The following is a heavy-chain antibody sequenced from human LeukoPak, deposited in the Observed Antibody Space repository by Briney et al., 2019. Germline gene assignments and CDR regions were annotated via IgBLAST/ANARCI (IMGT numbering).Heavy chain of an antibody. Sequence: ASVKVSCKASGYTFTGYYMHWVRQAPGQGPEWMGIINPRGGSTDYAQKFQGRVTMTSGTSTSTVYMELNSLTSDDTAVYFCARVGISAATADYWGQGTLVTVSS. CDR2: INPRGGST. J-gene: IGHJ4*02. CDR1: GYTFTGYY. D-gene: IGHD6-25*01. CDR3: ARVGISAATADY. V-gene: IGHV1-46*01.